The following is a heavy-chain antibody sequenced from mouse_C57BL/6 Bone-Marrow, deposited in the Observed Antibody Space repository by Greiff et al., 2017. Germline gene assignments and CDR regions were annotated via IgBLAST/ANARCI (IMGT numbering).Heavy chain of an antibody. CDR1: GFNIKDDY. V-gene: IGHV14-4*01. Sequence: VQLQQSGAELVRPGASVKLSCTASGFNIKDDYMHWVKQRPEQGLEWIGWIDPENGDTEYASKFQGKATITADTSSNTAYLQLSSLTSEDTAVYYCTGLLLFADWGQGTLVTVSA. CDR3: TGLLLFAD. D-gene: IGHD2-3*01. J-gene: IGHJ3*01. CDR2: IDPENGDT.